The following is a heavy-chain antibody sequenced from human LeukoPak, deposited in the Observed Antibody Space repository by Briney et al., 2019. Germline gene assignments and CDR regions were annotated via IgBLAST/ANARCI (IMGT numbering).Heavy chain of an antibody. Sequence: GRSLRLSCAASGFTLSNYGMNWVRQAPGKGLEWVAVIWYDGSNRYYADSVKGRFTISRDNSKNTLYLQVNSLSAEDTAVYYCARSREYSGYGIALWGQGTLVTVSS. CDR2: IWYDGSNR. V-gene: IGHV3-33*01. CDR3: ARSREYSGYGIAL. CDR1: GFTLSNYG. J-gene: IGHJ4*02. D-gene: IGHD5-12*01.